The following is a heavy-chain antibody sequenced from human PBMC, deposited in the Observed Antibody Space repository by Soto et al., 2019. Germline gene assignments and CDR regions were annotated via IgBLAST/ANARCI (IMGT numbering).Heavy chain of an antibody. V-gene: IGHV4-30-4*01. J-gene: IGHJ4*02. CDR1: GGSISSGDYY. D-gene: IGHD3-10*01. CDR2: IYYSGST. CDR3: ASTTYYYGSGSD. Sequence: SETLSLTCTFSGGSISSGDYYWGWIRQPPGKGLEWIGYIYYSGSTYYNPSLKSRVTISVDTSKNQFSLKLSSVTAADTAVYYCASTTYYYGSGSDWGQGTLVTVSS.